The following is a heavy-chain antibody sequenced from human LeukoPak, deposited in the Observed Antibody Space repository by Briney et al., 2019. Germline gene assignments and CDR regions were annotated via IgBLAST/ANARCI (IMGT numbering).Heavy chain of an antibody. D-gene: IGHD3-16*01. Sequence: SETLSLTCTVSRGSISSSGYYWGWIRQPPGKGLEWIGNIYYNGSTYCNPSLKSRVTISADTSKNQFSLKLSSVTAADTAVYYCASGGTHYDYVWGTANFYFDYWGQGTLVTVSS. CDR1: RGSISSSGYY. J-gene: IGHJ4*02. CDR3: ASGGTHYDYVWGTANFYFDY. CDR2: IYYNGST. V-gene: IGHV4-39*07.